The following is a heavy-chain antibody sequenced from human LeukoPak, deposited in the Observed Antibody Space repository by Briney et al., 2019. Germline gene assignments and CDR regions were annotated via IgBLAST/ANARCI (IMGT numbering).Heavy chain of an antibody. Sequence: TGGSLRLSCAASGFTFSSYSMDWVRQAPGKGLEWVSSISSSSSYIYYADSVKGRFTISRDNAKNSLYLQMNSLRAEDTAVYYCASYATAMVRAFDIWGQGGLVTVSS. J-gene: IGHJ4*02. V-gene: IGHV3-21*01. CDR3: ASYATAMVRAFDI. D-gene: IGHD5-18*01. CDR2: ISSSSSYI. CDR1: GFTFSSYS.